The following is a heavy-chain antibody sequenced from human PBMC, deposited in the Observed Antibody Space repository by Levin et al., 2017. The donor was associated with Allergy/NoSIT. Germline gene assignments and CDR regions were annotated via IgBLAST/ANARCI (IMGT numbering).Heavy chain of an antibody. CDR1: GFTFSSYW. D-gene: IGHD4-17*01. J-gene: IGHJ4*02. V-gene: IGHV3-7*04. Sequence: GGSLRLSCAASGFTFSSYWMSWVRQAPGKGLEWVANIKQDGSEKYYLDSVKGRFTISRDNAKNSLYLQMNSLRAEDTAVYYCARDGVYGDYHFDYWGQGTLVTVSS. CDR3: ARDGVYGDYHFDY. CDR2: IKQDGSEK.